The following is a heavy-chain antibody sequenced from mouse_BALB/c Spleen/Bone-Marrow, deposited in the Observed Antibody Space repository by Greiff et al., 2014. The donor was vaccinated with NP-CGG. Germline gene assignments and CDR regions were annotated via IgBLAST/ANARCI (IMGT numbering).Heavy chain of an antibody. CDR3: TREGDSPFAY. CDR2: INPSNGGT. V-gene: IGHV1S16*01. D-gene: IGHD2-13*01. Sequence: QVQLQQSGAELVKPGASVKLSCKTSGYNFTSSYMNWVKKRPEQGLEWIGKINPSNGGTNFNEKFKSKATLIVDKSSSTADMQLSSLTSEDAAVYYCTREGDSPFAYWGQSTLLTVSA. CDR1: GYNFTSSY. J-gene: IGHJ3*01.